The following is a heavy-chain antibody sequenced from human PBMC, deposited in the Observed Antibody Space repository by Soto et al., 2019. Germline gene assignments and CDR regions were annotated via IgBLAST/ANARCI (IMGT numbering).Heavy chain of an antibody. CDR1: GFTFSSYG. CDR3: ARVLVVAATLVDFYYYYGMDV. CDR2: IWYDGSNK. J-gene: IGHJ6*02. Sequence: GSLRLSCAASGFTFSSYGMHWVRQAPGKGLEWVAVIWYDGSNKYYADSVKGRFTISRDNSKNTLYLQMNSLRAEDTAVYYCARVLVVAATLVDFYYYYGMDVWGQGTTVTVSS. D-gene: IGHD2-15*01. V-gene: IGHV3-33*01.